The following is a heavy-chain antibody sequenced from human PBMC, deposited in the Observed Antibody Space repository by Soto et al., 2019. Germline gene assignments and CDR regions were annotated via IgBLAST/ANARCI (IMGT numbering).Heavy chain of an antibody. V-gene: IGHV3-23*01. D-gene: IGHD2-15*01. Sequence: EVQLLESGGGLVQPGGSLRLSCAASGFTFSNYAMSWVRQAPGKGLEWVSGVSASDTTTYYTDSVKGRFTISRDNSKSTLYLQMNTLRAEDTAVYYCAKCSGGNSRKEYFHFGGQGAPVTVSP. CDR1: GFTFSNYA. CDR2: VSASDTTT. CDR3: AKCSGGNSRKEYFHF. J-gene: IGHJ1*01.